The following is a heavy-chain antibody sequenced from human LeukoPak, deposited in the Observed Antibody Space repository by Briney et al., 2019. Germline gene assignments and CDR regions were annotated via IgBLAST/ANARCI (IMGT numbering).Heavy chain of an antibody. CDR1: GFTFSSKW. CDR2: IQPDGSEQ. V-gene: IGHV3-7*01. CDR3: ASQSYVRFDP. Sequence: GGSLRLSCAASGFTFSSKWMSWVRQAPGKGLEWVGNIQPDGSEQYPVDSVKGRFTISRDNARNSLFLQMNSQRVEDTAVYYCASQSYVRFDPWGQGTLVTVSS. D-gene: IGHD3-16*01. J-gene: IGHJ5*02.